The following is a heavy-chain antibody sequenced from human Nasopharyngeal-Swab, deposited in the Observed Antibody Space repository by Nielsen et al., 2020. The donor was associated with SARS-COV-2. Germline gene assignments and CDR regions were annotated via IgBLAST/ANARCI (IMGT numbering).Heavy chain of an antibody. CDR3: ARARSVAGTGDDALDI. CDR2: IGTAGDP. J-gene: IGHJ3*02. CDR1: GFTFSSYD. D-gene: IGHD6-19*01. V-gene: IGHV3-13*05. Sequence: GESLKISCAASGFTFSSYDMHWVRQATGEGLEWVSAIGTAGDPYYPGSVKGRFTISRENAKNSLYLQMNSLRAGDTAVYYCARARSVAGTGDDALDIWGQGTMVTVSS.